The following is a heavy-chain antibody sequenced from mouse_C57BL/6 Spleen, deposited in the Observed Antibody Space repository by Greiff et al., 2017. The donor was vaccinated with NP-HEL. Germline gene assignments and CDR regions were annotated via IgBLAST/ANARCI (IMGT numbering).Heavy chain of an antibody. CDR2: IWSGGST. CDR3: ARNRGYDYDYDYYAMDY. Sequence: QVHLKESGPGLVQPSQSLSITCTVSGFSLTSYGVHWVRQSPGKGLEWLGVIWSGGSTDYNAAFISRLSISKDNSKSQVFFKMNSLQADDTAIYYCARNRGYDYDYDYYAMDYWGQGTSVTVSS. D-gene: IGHD2-4*01. V-gene: IGHV2-2*01. CDR1: GFSLTSYG. J-gene: IGHJ4*01.